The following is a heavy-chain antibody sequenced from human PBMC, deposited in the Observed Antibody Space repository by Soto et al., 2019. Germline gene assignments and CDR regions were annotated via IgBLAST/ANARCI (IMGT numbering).Heavy chain of an antibody. CDR1: GFTFSSYA. CDR2: ISGSGGST. D-gene: IGHD6-25*01. V-gene: IGHV3-23*01. Sequence: GGSLRLSCAASGFTFSSYAMSWVRQAPGKGLEWVSAISGSGGSTYYADSVKGRVTISGDNSKNTLYLQMNSLSAEDTAVYYCANLKAAGYFDYWGQGTLVTVSS. CDR3: ANLKAAGYFDY. J-gene: IGHJ4*02.